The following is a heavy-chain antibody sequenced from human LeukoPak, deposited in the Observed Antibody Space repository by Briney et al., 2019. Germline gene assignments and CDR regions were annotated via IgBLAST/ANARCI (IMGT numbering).Heavy chain of an antibody. CDR2: INPKSGGT. CDR3: ARVAITVAGRLDQRLGMRYYFDY. J-gene: IGHJ4*02. CDR1: GDTFIGYY. Sequence: ASVKVSCKASGDTFIGYYMHWVRQAPGQGLEWMGWINPKSGGTDYAQKFQGRVTMTRDTSISTAYMKLYRLKSDDTATYYCARVAITVAGRLDQRLGMRYYFDYWGQGTLVTVSS. V-gene: IGHV1-2*02. D-gene: IGHD6-19*01.